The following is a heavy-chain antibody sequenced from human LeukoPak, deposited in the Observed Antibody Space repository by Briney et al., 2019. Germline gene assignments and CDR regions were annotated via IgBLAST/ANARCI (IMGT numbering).Heavy chain of an antibody. CDR2: FDPEDGET. CDR1: GGTFSSYA. J-gene: IGHJ3*02. D-gene: IGHD3-22*01. CDR3: ASYYYDSSGHDAFDI. V-gene: IGHV1-24*01. Sequence: ASVKVSCKASGGTFSSYAISWVRQAPGKGLEWMGGFDPEDGETIYAQKFQGRVTMTEDTSTDTAYMELSSLRSEDTAVYYCASYYYDSSGHDAFDIWGQGTMVTVSS.